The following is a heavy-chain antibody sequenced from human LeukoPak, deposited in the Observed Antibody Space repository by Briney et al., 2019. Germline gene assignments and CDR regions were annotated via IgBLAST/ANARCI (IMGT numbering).Heavy chain of an antibody. CDR2: IIPIFGTA. D-gene: IGHD6-6*01. Sequence: SVKVSCKASGGTFSSYAISWVRQAPGQGLEWMGGIIPIFGTANYAQKFQGRVTITADESTSTAYMGLSSLRSEDTAVYYCASGIAARFFDYWGQGTLVTVSS. V-gene: IGHV1-69*13. CDR3: ASGIAARFFDY. CDR1: GGTFSSYA. J-gene: IGHJ4*02.